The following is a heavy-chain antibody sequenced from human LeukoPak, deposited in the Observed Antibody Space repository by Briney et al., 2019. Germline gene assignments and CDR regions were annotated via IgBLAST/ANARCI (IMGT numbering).Heavy chain of an antibody. CDR1: GFTFSSYW. J-gene: IGHJ4*02. CDR3: ARSDYGSGSSPGYFDY. D-gene: IGHD3-10*01. V-gene: IGHV3-7*01. Sequence: GGSLRLSCAASGFTFSSYWMSWVRQAPGKGLEWVANIKQDGSEKYYVDSVKGRFTISRDNAKNSLYLQMNSLRAEDRAVYYCARSDYGSGSSPGYFDYWGQGTLVTVSS. CDR2: IKQDGSEK.